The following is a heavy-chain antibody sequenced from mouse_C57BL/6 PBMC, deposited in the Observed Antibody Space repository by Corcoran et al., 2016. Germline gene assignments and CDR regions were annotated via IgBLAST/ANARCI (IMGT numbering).Heavy chain of an antibody. CDR2: INTYSGVP. D-gene: IGHD2-4*01. Sequence: QIQLVQSGPELKKPGETVKISCKASGYTFTTYGMSWVKQAPGKGLKWMGWINTYSGVPTYADDFKGRSAFSLETSASTAYLQINNLKNEDTATYFCARGEMGLRRGHYYAMDYWGQGTSVTVSS. CDR1: GYTFTTYG. J-gene: IGHJ4*01. CDR3: ARGEMGLRRGHYYAMDY. V-gene: IGHV9-3*01.